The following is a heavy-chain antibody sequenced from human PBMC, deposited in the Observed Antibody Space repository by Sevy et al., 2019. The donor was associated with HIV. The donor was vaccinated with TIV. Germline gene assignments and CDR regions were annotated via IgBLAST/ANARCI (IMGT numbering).Heavy chain of an antibody. CDR3: ARDCSSANCLWGMDV. CDR2: IKKDGSEK. J-gene: IGHJ6*02. D-gene: IGHD2-2*01. V-gene: IGHV3-7*03. Sequence: GGSLRLSCAASGFTFNSYWMSWVRQAPGKGLEWVANIKKDGSEKYYLDSVKGRFTISRDNAKNSLYLQMDSLRAEDTAVYYCARDCSSANCLWGMDVWGQGTTVTVSS. CDR1: GFTFNSYW.